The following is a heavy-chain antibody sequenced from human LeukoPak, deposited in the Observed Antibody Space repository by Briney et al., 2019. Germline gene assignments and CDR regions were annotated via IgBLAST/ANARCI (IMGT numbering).Heavy chain of an antibody. CDR3: ARESPRGDYDSSGYYYYYYGMDV. CDR1: GFTFSSYS. CDR2: ISSSSSTI. V-gene: IGHV3-48*02. J-gene: IGHJ6*02. Sequence: GGSLRLSCAASGFTFSSYSMNWVRQAPGKGLEWVSYISSSSSTIYYADSVKGRFTIPRDNAKNSLYLQMNSLRDEDTAVYYCARESPRGDYDSSGYYYYYYGMDVWGQGTTVTVS. D-gene: IGHD3-22*01.